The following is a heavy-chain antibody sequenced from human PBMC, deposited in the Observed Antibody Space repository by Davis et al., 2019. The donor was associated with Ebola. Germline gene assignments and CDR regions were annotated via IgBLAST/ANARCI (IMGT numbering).Heavy chain of an antibody. CDR3: AREGRAGNYDSSGYPIKLYNWFDP. Sequence: PSETLSLTCTVSGGSISSYYWSWIRQPPGKGLEWIGYIYYSGSTNYNPSLKSRVTISVDTSKNQFSLKLSSVTAADTAVYYCAREGRAGNYDSSGYPIKLYNWFDPWGQGTLVTVSS. CDR1: GGSISSYY. J-gene: IGHJ5*02. D-gene: IGHD3-22*01. V-gene: IGHV4-59*01. CDR2: IYYSGST.